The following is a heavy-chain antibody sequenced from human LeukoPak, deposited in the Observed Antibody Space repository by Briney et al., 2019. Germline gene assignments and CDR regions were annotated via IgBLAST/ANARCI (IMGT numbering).Heavy chain of an antibody. CDR2: INPNSGGT. J-gene: IGHJ4*02. V-gene: IGHV1-2*02. CDR3: ARASPYDSSGYLTGGVTEYFDY. D-gene: IGHD3-22*01. CDR1: GYTFTGYY. Sequence: VASVKVSCKASGYTFTGYYMHWVRQAPGQGLEWMGWINPNSGGTNYAQKFQGRVTMTRDTSISTAYMELSRLRSDDTAVYYCARASPYDSSGYLTGGVTEYFDYWGQGTLVTVSS.